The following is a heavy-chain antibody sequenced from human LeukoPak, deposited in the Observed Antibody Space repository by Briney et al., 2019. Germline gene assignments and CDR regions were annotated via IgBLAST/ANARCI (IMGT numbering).Heavy chain of an antibody. D-gene: IGHD5-18*01. CDR2: IYYSGTT. V-gene: IGHV4-59*01. CDR3: ARDQGLRRGYSYGPAYY. J-gene: IGHJ4*02. CDR1: GGSISRYY. Sequence: SETLSLTCTVSGGSISRYYWNWIRQPPGKGLEWIGYIYYSGTTNYNPSLKSRVTISVDTSKNQFSLKLSSVTAADTAVYYCARDQGLRRGYSYGPAYYWGQGTLVTVSS.